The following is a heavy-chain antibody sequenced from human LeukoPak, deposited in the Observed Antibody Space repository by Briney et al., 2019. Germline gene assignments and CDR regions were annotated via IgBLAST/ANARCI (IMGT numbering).Heavy chain of an antibody. J-gene: IGHJ4*02. CDR3: ARGLVRGVTYFDY. CDR1: GGSISNYY. V-gene: IGHV4-4*07. D-gene: IGHD3-10*01. CDR2: IYTNGST. Sequence: SETLSLTCTVSGGSISNYYWSWIRQPAGKGLEWIGRIYTNGSTKYNPSLKTRVTISVDTSKNQFSLKLSSVTAADTAVYYCARGLVRGVTYFDYWGQGTLVTVSS.